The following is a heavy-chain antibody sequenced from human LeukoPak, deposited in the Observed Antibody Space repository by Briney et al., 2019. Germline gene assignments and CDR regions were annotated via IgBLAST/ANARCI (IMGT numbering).Heavy chain of an antibody. D-gene: IGHD2-2*01. CDR1: GGSFSGYY. Sequence: SETLSLTCAVYGGSFSGYYWSWIRQPPGKGLEWIGEINHSGSTNYNPSLKSRVTISVDTSKNQFSLKLSSVTAADTAVYYCASGGYCSSTSCQGGAFDIWGQGTMVTVSS. CDR3: ASGGYCSSTSCQGGAFDI. CDR2: INHSGST. V-gene: IGHV4-34*09. J-gene: IGHJ3*02.